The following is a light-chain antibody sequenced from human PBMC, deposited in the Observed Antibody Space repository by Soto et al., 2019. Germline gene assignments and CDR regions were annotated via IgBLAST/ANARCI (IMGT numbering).Light chain of an antibody. V-gene: IGLV2-8*01. CDR1: SSDVGGYNY. Sequence: QSALTQPPSASGSXGXXXXISCTGTSSDVGGYNYVSWYQQHPGKAPKLMIYEVSKRPSGVPDRFSGSKSGNTASLTVSGLQAEDEADYYCSSYAGSNNWVFGGGTKLTVL. CDR2: EVS. CDR3: SSYAGSNNWV. J-gene: IGLJ3*02.